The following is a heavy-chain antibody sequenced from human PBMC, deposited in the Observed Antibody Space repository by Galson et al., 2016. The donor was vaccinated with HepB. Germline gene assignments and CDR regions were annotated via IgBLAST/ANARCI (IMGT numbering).Heavy chain of an antibody. CDR2: IWYDGSNK. Sequence: SLRLSCAASGFTFSSNGMHWVRQAPGKGLEWVAVIWYDGSNKYYADSVKGRFTISRDSSKNTLYLQMNSLRAEDTALYYCAKELNSYEEYFDYWGQGALVTVSS. D-gene: IGHD3-16*01. V-gene: IGHV3-30*18. J-gene: IGHJ4*02. CDR1: GFTFSSNG. CDR3: AKELNSYEEYFDY.